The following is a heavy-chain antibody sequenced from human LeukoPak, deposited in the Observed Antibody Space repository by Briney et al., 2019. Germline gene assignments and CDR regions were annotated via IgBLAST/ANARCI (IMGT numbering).Heavy chain of an antibody. CDR3: ARGAHIVVVPAAYYGMDV. V-gene: IGHV1-8*01. Sequence: GASVKVSCKASGYTFTSYDINWVRQATGQGPEWMGWMNPNSGNTGYAQKFQGRVTMTRNTSISTAYMELGSLRSEDTAVYYCARGAHIVVVPAAYYGMDVRGQGTTVTVSS. CDR2: MNPNSGNT. D-gene: IGHD2-2*01. J-gene: IGHJ6*02. CDR1: GYTFTSYD.